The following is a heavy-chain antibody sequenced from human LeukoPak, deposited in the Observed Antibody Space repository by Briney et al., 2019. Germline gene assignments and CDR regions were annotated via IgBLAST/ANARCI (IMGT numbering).Heavy chain of an antibody. CDR2: ISAYNGNT. CDR3: ARDLSSGTPDAFDI. V-gene: IGHV1-18*04. J-gene: IGHJ3*02. CDR1: GYTFTSYY. D-gene: IGHD3-10*01. Sequence: ASVKVSCKASGYTFTSYYMHWVRQAPGQGLEWMGWISAYNGNTNYAQKLQGRVTMTTDTSTSTAYMELRSLRSDDTAVYYCARDLSSGTPDAFDIWGQGTMVTVSS.